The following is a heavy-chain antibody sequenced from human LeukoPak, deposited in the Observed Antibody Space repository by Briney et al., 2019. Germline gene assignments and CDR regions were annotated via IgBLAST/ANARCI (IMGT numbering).Heavy chain of an antibody. J-gene: IGHJ6*02. CDR2: IYHSGST. D-gene: IGHD2-2*01. V-gene: IGHV4-30-2*01. CDR3: ARGSSTSSYHYYYYGMDV. CDR1: GGSISSGGYS. Sequence: PSQTLSLTCAVSGGSISSGGYSWSWIRQPPGKGLEWIGYIYHSGSTYYNPSLKSRVTISVDRSKNQFSLELSSVTAADTAVYYCARGSSTSSYHYYYYGMDVWGQGTTVTVSS.